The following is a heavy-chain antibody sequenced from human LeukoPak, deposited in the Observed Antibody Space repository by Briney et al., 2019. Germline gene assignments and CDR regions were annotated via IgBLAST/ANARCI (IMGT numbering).Heavy chain of an antibody. J-gene: IGHJ5*02. Sequence: GSLRLSCAASGFTFSSYAMSWVRQAPGKGLEWVSVIYSGGSTYYADSVKGRFTISRDNSKNTLYLQMNSLRAEDTAVYYCARAVEMATIVATWGQGTLVTVSS. CDR1: GFTFSSYA. D-gene: IGHD5-24*01. CDR2: IYSGGST. V-gene: IGHV3-66*01. CDR3: ARAVEMATIVAT.